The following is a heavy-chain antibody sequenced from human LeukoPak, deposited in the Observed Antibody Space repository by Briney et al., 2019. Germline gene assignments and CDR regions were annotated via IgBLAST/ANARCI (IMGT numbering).Heavy chain of an antibody. CDR3: ARGYCSSTSCHVARHFEY. D-gene: IGHD2-2*01. CDR2: IGTSGRTI. Sequence: GASLRLSCAASGFTFSSYEMNWVRQAPGKGLEWVSYIGTSGRTIYYADSVKGRFTISRDNAKNSLYLQMNSLRAEDTAVYYCARGYCSSTSCHVARHFEYWGQGTLVTVSS. V-gene: IGHV3-48*03. J-gene: IGHJ4*02. CDR1: GFTFSSYE.